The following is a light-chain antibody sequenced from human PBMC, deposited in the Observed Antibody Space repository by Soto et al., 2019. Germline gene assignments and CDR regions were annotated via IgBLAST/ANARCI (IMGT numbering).Light chain of an antibody. CDR2: EVS. CDR3: SSYTATNTYV. V-gene: IGLV2-14*01. CDR1: TSDVGNYNY. Sequence: QSVLTQPASVSGSPGQSITISCTGTTSDVGNYNYVSWYQQHPGKAPKLMIYEVSYRSTGASNRFSGTKSGNMASLTISGLQGEDEADYYCSSYTATNTYVFGTGTKLTVL. J-gene: IGLJ1*01.